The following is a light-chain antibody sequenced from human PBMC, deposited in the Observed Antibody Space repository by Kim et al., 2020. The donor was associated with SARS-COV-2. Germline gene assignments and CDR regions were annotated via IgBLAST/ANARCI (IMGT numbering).Light chain of an antibody. CDR2: GAS. Sequence: EIVMTQSAATLSVSPGKRATLSCRASQSVSSNLAWYQQKPGQAPRLLIYGASTRATDIPARFSGSGSGTEFTLTISSLQSEDFAIYYCQQYHDWPPITFGGGTKVDIK. V-gene: IGKV3-15*01. J-gene: IGKJ4*01. CDR3: QQYHDWPPIT. CDR1: QSVSSN.